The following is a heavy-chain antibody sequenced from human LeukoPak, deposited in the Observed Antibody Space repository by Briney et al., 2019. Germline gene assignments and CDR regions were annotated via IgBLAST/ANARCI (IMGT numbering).Heavy chain of an antibody. J-gene: IGHJ4*02. CDR2: IYHSGNT. CDR1: GYSISSGYY. CDR3: ARVGFCYFDY. Sequence: SATLSLTRAVSGYSISSGYYWGWIRQPPGKGLQWIGSIYHSGNTYYNPSLKGRVTISVDTSKNQFSLRLTSVIAADTALYYCARVGFCYFDYWGQGTLVTVSS. V-gene: IGHV4-38-2*01. D-gene: IGHD1-26*01.